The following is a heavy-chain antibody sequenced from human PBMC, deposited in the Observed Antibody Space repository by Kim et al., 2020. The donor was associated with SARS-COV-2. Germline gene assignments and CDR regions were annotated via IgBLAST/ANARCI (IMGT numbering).Heavy chain of an antibody. CDR3: ARVGEESYYDSSGYFGY. J-gene: IGHJ4*02. Sequence: SETLSLTCTVSGGSISSYYWSWIRQPPGKGLEWIGYIYYSGSTNYNPSLKSRVTISVDTSKNQFSLKLSSVTAADTAVYYCARVGEESYYDSSGYFGYWVQGTLITVSS. CDR1: GGSISSYY. D-gene: IGHD3-22*01. V-gene: IGHV4-59*01. CDR2: IYYSGST.